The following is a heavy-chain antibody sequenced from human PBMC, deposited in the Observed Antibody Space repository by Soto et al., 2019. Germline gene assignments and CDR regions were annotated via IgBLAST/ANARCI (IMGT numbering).Heavy chain of an antibody. J-gene: IGHJ5*02. Sequence: ASVKVSCKASGFTFTRYGITWVRQAPGQGLEWMGWISADDGHTNFAQKFQGRISMATDTSTTTAYVELKSLTSDDTAVYYCARVPLRGRRINWFHPWGKVTLVTLSS. CDR2: ISADDGHT. CDR1: GFTFTRYG. CDR3: ARVPLRGRRINWFHP. D-gene: IGHD1-26*01. V-gene: IGHV1-18*01.